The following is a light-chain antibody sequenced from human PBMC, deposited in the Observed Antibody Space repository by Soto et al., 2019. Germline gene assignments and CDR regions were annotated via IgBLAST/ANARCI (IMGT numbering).Light chain of an antibody. V-gene: IGLV3-9*01. CDR3: QVWDSGSVV. J-gene: IGLJ2*01. Sequence: SSELTQPLSVSVALGQTAKITCEGDNIRSKNVHWYQQKAGQAPVVVINRDFNRPSGIPERISGSNSGNTATLTITSAQAGDEADYYCQVWDSGSVVFGGGTKLTVL. CDR2: RDF. CDR1: NIRSKN.